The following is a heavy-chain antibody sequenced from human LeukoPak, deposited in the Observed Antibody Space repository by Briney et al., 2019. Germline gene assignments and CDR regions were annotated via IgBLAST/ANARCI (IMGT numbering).Heavy chain of an antibody. J-gene: IGHJ4*02. CDR3: ARVTSGYSSSWYVDY. CDR1: GGSISSYY. V-gene: IGHV4-59*01. CDR2: IYYSGST. D-gene: IGHD6-13*01. Sequence: PSETLSLTCTVSGGSISSYYWSWIRQPLGKGLEWIGYIYYSGSTNYNPSLKSRVTISVDTSKNQFSLKLSSVIAADTAVYYCARVTSGYSSSWYVDYWGQGTLVTVSS.